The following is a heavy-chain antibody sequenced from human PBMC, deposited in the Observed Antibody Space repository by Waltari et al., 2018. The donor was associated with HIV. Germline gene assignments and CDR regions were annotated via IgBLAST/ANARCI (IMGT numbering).Heavy chain of an antibody. V-gene: IGHV3-53*01. Sequence: EVQLVESGGGLIQPGGSLSLSCAASGFTVRSNSMSWVRQAPGKGLWGVSVIYSGGSTYYADSVKGRFTISRDNSKNTLYLQMNSLRAEDTAVYYCARSGLIGCWGRGTLVTVSS. CDR1: GFTVRSNS. J-gene: IGHJ2*01. D-gene: IGHD3-16*01. CDR2: IYSGGST. CDR3: ARSGLIGC.